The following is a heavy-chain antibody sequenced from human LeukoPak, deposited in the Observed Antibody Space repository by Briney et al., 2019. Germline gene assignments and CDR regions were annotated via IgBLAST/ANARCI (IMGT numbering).Heavy chain of an antibody. CDR1: GYTFNDYY. CDR2: INPNSGGT. Sequence: ASVKVSCKASGYTFNDYYMQWVRQAPGQGLQWMGWINPNSGGTNYAQKVQGRVTMTRDTSISTAYMELSRLRSDDTAVYYCARDYYDSSGYYPHYYYYYMDGWGKGTTVTVSS. V-gene: IGHV1-2*02. D-gene: IGHD3-22*01. CDR3: ARDYYDSSGYYPHYYYYYMDG. J-gene: IGHJ6*03.